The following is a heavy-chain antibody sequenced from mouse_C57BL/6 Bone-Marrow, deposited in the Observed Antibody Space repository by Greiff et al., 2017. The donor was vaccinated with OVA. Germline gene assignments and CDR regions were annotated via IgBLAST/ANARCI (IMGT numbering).Heavy chain of an antibody. J-gene: IGHJ2*01. D-gene: IGHD1-1*01. CDR3: ARSTTVVAGGDY. CDR2: INPNNGGT. V-gene: IGHV1-26*01. Sequence: VQLQQSGPELVKPGASVKISCKASGYTFTDYYMNWVKQSHGKSLEWIGDINPNNGGTSYNQKFKGKATLTVDKSSSTAYMELRSLTSEDSAVYYCARSTTVVAGGDYWGQGTTLTVSS. CDR1: GYTFTDYY.